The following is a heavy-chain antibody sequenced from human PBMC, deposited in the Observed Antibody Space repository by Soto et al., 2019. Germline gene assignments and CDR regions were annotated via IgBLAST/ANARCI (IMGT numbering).Heavy chain of an antibody. CDR2: IYPGDSDT. J-gene: IGHJ4*02. D-gene: IGHD3-3*01. Sequence: GESLKISCKGSGYSFTSYWIGWVRQMPGEGLEWMGIIYPGDSDTRYSPSFQGQVTISADKSISTAYLQWSSLKASDTAMYYCARQNYDFWSGYSGPFDYWVQGTLVTVSS. V-gene: IGHV5-51*01. CDR1: GYSFTSYW. CDR3: ARQNYDFWSGYSGPFDY.